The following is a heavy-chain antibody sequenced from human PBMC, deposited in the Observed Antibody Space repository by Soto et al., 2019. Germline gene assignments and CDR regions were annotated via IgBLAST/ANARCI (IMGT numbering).Heavy chain of an antibody. CDR3: AGYVDTAMVKVKVRGLNYFDY. D-gene: IGHD5-18*01. CDR1: GGSISSSSYY. V-gene: IGHV4-39*01. Sequence: SETLSLTCTVSGGSISSSSYYWGWIRQPPGKGLEWIGSIYYSGSTYYNPSLKSRVTISVDTSKNQFSLKLSSVTAADTAVYYCAGYVDTAMVKVKVRGLNYFDYWGQGTLVTVSS. CDR2: IYYSGST. J-gene: IGHJ4*02.